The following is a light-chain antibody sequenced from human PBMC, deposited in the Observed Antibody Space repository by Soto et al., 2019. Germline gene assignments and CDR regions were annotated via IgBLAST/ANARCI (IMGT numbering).Light chain of an antibody. CDR2: GTS. V-gene: IGKV3-20*01. Sequence: EIVLTQSPATLSLSPGERATLSCRASQSVSSSYLAWYQQKPRQAPRLLIYGTSSRATGIPDTFSGSGSGTDFTLTISSLEPEDFAVYYCQQYCSSPPVFGPGTKVDIK. CDR1: QSVSSSY. J-gene: IGKJ3*01. CDR3: QQYCSSPPV.